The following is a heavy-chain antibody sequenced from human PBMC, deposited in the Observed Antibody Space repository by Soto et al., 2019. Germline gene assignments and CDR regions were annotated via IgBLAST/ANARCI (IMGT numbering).Heavy chain of an antibody. CDR3: TRGDGDYYDGNGYLARH. CDR2: LWYDETVI. D-gene: IGHD3-22*01. J-gene: IGHJ4*02. Sequence: GGSLGPSGEPSGFTFGTYGLHGVPQPPGRGRGGVEALWYDETVIYYADSVKVRFTISRDNSKNTLYLQMNSLRVEDTAVYYCTRGDGDYYDGNGYLARHGGPGTLVTVSS. CDR1: GFTFGTYG. V-gene: IGHV3-33*01.